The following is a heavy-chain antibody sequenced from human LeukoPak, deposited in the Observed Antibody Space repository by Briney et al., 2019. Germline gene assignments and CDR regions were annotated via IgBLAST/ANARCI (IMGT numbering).Heavy chain of an antibody. J-gene: IGHJ4*02. Sequence: GGSLKLSCAASGFTLNTYGMHWVRQAPGKGLEWVAFIRFDGSNKYYADSVKGRFTISRDNSKNTLYPQMKSLRPEDTAVYYCARVDGYCSSASCSGNWGQGTLVTVSS. CDR1: GFTLNTYG. CDR3: ARVDGYCSSASCSGN. V-gene: IGHV3-30*02. CDR2: IRFDGSNK. D-gene: IGHD2-2*03.